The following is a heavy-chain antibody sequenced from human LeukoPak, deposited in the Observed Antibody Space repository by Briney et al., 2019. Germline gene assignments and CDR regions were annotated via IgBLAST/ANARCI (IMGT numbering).Heavy chain of an antibody. V-gene: IGHV1-18*01. D-gene: IGHD2-15*01. CDR1: GYSFTSYG. J-gene: IGHJ4*02. CDR3: ARVPSGGPFDY. Sequence: GASVKVSCKASGYSFTSYGISWVRQAPGQGLEWMGWISVYNGNTNYAQRLQGRVTMTTDTSTSTAYMEVRSLTSDDTAVYYCARVPSGGPFDYWGQGTLVTVSS. CDR2: ISVYNGNT.